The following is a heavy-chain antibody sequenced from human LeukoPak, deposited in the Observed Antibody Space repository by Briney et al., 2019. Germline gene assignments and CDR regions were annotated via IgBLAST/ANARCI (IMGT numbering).Heavy chain of an antibody. CDR3: ARDSPKKRSITIFGVVTNNWFDP. Sequence: PSETLSLTCTVSGGSISSGDYYWSWIRQPAGKGLEWIGRIYTSGSTNYNPSLKSRVTMSVDTSKNQFSLKLSSVTAADTAVYYCARDSPKKRSITIFGVVTNNWFDPWGQGTLVTVSS. V-gene: IGHV4-61*02. J-gene: IGHJ5*02. CDR1: GGSISSGDYY. D-gene: IGHD3-3*01. CDR2: IYTSGST.